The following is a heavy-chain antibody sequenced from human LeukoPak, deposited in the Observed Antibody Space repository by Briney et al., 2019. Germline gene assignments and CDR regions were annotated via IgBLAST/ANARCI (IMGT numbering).Heavy chain of an antibody. D-gene: IGHD6-13*01. V-gene: IGHV3-53*01. CDR3: ARVGSSRTFDY. J-gene: IGHJ4*02. Sequence: PGGSLRLSCAASGFTFSSYWMSWVRQAPGKGLEWVSVIYSGGSTYYADSVKGRFTISRDNSKNTLYLQMNSLRAEDTAVYYCARVGSSRTFDYWGQGTLVTVSS. CDR1: GFTFSSYW. CDR2: IYSGGST.